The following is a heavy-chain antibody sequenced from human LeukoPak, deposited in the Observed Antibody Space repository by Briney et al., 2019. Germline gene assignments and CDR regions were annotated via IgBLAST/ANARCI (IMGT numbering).Heavy chain of an antibody. V-gene: IGHV3-21*01. CDR3: ARGGSRSSSWFDP. J-gene: IGHJ5*02. CDR1: GFTFSSYS. D-gene: IGHD6-6*01. CDR2: ISSSSSYI. Sequence: PGGSLRLSCAASGFTFSSYSMNWVRQAPGKGLEWVSSISSSSSYIYYADSVKGRFTISRDNAKSSLYLQMNSLRAEDTAVYYCARGGSRSSSWFDPWGQGTLVTVSS.